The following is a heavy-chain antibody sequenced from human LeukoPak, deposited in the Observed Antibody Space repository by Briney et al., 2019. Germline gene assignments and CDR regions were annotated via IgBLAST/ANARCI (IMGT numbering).Heavy chain of an antibody. CDR1: GFTFSSYW. Sequence: GGSLRLSCAASGFTFSSYWMTWVRQTPGKGLEWVANIKQDGSEKYYVDSVKGRFTISRDNAKNSMYLQMNSLRAEDTAVYYCARRGSSSWPNWFDPWGQGTLVTVSS. CDR3: ARRGSSSWPNWFDP. V-gene: IGHV3-7*03. CDR2: IKQDGSEK. J-gene: IGHJ5*02. D-gene: IGHD6-13*01.